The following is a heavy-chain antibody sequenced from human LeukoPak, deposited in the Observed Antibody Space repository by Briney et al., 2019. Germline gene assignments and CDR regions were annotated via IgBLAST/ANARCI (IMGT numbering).Heavy chain of an antibody. J-gene: IGHJ4*02. CDR1: GFTFSSYA. V-gene: IGHV3-23*01. CDR2: ISSSGGNT. CDR3: AKRAASSGYYFDQ. D-gene: IGHD6-19*01. Sequence: GGSLRLSCAASGFTFSSYAMTWVRQGPGKGLEWVSTISSSGGNTYNADSMKGRFTISRDNSKNTLYLQMNSVRAEDTAVYYCAKRAASSGYYFDQWGQGTLVTVSS.